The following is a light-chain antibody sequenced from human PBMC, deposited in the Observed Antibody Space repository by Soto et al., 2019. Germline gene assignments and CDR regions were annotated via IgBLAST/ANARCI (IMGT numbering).Light chain of an antibody. Sequence: QSAVTQPASVSGSPGQSITISCTGTSGDIGGYNYVSWYQQHPGKAPKFMIYEVSNRPSGVSNRFSGSKSGNTASLTISGLQAEDEADYYCISYTGSSTSYVFGTGTNVTVL. V-gene: IGLV2-14*01. CDR3: ISYTGSSTSYV. CDR2: EVS. CDR1: SGDIGGYNY. J-gene: IGLJ1*01.